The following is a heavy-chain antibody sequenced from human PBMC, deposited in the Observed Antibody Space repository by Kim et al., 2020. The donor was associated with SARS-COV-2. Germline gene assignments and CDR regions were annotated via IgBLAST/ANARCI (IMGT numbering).Heavy chain of an antibody. Sequence: GGSLRLSCAASGFTVSSNYMSWVRQSPGKGLEWVSLISSGGETYYAASVKGRFTISRDNSKNTLLLQMNSLRAEDTAVYHCARAPDCSSTNCYGHGYYGLAVWGQGTTVTVSS. J-gene: IGHJ6*02. D-gene: IGHD2-2*01. V-gene: IGHV3-53*01. CDR3: ARAPDCSSTNCYGHGYYGLAV. CDR2: ISSGGET. CDR1: GFTVSSNY.